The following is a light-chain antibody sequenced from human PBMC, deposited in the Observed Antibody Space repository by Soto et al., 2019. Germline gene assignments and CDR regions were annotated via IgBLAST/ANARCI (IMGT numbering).Light chain of an antibody. Sequence: EIVMMQSPATLSVSPGERATLSCRASQYIGSNLAWYQQKPGQAPRLLIYGASTRATGIPARFSGSGSGTEFTLTISSLQSEDFAVYYCEQYNNWPITFGQGTRLEI. CDR1: QYIGSN. V-gene: IGKV3-15*01. CDR3: EQYNNWPIT. J-gene: IGKJ5*01. CDR2: GAS.